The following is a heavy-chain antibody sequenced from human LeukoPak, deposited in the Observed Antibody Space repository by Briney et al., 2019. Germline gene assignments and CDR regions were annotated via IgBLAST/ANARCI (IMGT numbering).Heavy chain of an antibody. CDR2: IYYSGGT. CDR1: GGSISSYY. V-gene: IGHV4-59*01. CDR3: ARHPEYYDILTGFRYYFDF. Sequence: SETLSLTCSVSGGSISSYYWSWIRQPPGKDLEWIGYIYYSGGTNYNPSLKSRVTISVDTSRNQFSLKLSSVTAADTAVYYCARHPEYYDILTGFRYYFDFWGQGTLVTVSS. D-gene: IGHD3-9*01. J-gene: IGHJ4*02.